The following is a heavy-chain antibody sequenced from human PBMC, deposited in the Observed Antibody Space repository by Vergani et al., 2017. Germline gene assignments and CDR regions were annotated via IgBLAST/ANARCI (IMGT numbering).Heavy chain of an antibody. CDR3: ARGGMNDYGGLWGFDD. Sequence: QVQLVQSGAEVKKPGSSVKVSCKASGGTFSSYAISWVRQAPGQGLEWRGGIIPIFGTANYAQKFQGRVTITADESTSTAYMELISLRSEDTAVYYCARGGMNDYGGLWGFDDWGQGTLVTVSS. D-gene: IGHD4-23*01. J-gene: IGHJ4*02. V-gene: IGHV1-69*01. CDR2: IIPIFGTA. CDR1: GGTFSSYA.